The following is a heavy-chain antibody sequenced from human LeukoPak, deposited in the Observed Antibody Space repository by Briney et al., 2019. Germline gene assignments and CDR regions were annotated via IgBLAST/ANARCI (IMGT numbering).Heavy chain of an antibody. CDR3: TLYNY. CDR2: INPGNGDT. J-gene: IGHJ4*02. V-gene: IGHV1-3*03. CDR1: GYSFTSQD. D-gene: IGHD2-2*02. Sequence: ASVKVSCKTSGYSFTSQDMHWVRQAPGQSLEWMGCINPGNGDTKYSQEFQGRVTVTRDTSATTAYMELSSLRSDDMAVYYCTLYNYWGQGTLVTVSS.